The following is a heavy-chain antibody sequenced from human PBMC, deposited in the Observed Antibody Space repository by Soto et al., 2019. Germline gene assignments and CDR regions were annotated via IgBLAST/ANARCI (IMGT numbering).Heavy chain of an antibody. CDR1: GFSFNSYG. CDR2: IWYDGSNK. D-gene: IGHD2-2*01. Sequence: QVQLVESGGGVVQPGRSLRLSCAASGFSFNSYGMHWVRQAPGKGLEWVAVIWYDGSNKYYADSVKGRFTISRDNSKNTLYLQMNSLRAEDTAVYYCARDLWGGPAAFDYWGQGTLVTGSS. J-gene: IGHJ4*02. CDR3: ARDLWGGPAAFDY. V-gene: IGHV3-33*01.